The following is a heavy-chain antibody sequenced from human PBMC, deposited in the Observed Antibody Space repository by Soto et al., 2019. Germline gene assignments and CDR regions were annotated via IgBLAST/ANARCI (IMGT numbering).Heavy chain of an antibody. CDR3: ARALSGKVTTDVENYYYGMDV. J-gene: IGHJ6*02. V-gene: IGHV1-69*13. D-gene: IGHD4-17*01. CDR1: GGTFSSYA. Sequence: SVKVSCKASGGTFSSYAISWVRQAPGQGLEWMGGIIPIFGTANYAQKFQGRVTITADESTSTAYMELSSLRSEDTAVYYCARALSGKVTTDVENYYYGMDVWGQGTTVTVSS. CDR2: IIPIFGTA.